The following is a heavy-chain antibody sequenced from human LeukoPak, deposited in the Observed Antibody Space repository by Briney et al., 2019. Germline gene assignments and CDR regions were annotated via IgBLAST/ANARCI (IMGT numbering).Heavy chain of an antibody. V-gene: IGHV3-11*04. D-gene: IGHD5-18*01. J-gene: IGHJ4*02. Sequence: PGGSLRLSCAVSGFTFSDYYMSWIRQAPGKGLEWVSYISSSGSTIYYADPVKGRFTISRDNAKNSLYLQMNSLRAEDTAVYYCARDRGYSYGAFDYWGQGTLVTVSS. CDR1: GFTFSDYY. CDR2: ISSSGSTI. CDR3: ARDRGYSYGAFDY.